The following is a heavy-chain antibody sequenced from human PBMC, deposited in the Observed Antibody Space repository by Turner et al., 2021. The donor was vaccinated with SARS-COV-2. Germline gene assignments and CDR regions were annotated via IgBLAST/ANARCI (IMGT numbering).Heavy chain of an antibody. CDR1: GYSISSSNYY. Sequence: QLQLQESGPGLVRPSEPLSLTCTVSGYSISSSNYYWGWIRQPPGKGLEWIASISYSGTTYYNPSLRSRVTISVDTSRNQFSLKLSSVTAADTGIYYCARHRPNSSGWYYYGMDVWGQGTTVTVSS. D-gene: IGHD6-19*01. V-gene: IGHV4-39*01. CDR3: ARHRPNSSGWYYYGMDV. CDR2: ISYSGTT. J-gene: IGHJ6*02.